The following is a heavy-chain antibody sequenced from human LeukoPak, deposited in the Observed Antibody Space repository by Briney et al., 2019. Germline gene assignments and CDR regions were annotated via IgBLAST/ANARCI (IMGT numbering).Heavy chain of an antibody. D-gene: IGHD3-22*01. CDR1: GYTFTGYY. Sequence: ASVKFSCTASGYTFTGYYMHWVRQAPGQGLEWMGWINPNSGGTNYAQKFQGRVTMTRDTSISTAYMELSRLRSDGTAAYYCARIPLYYYDSSGYSPIFDYWGQGTLVTVSS. CDR3: ARIPLYYYDSSGYSPIFDY. J-gene: IGHJ4*02. V-gene: IGHV1-2*02. CDR2: INPNSGGT.